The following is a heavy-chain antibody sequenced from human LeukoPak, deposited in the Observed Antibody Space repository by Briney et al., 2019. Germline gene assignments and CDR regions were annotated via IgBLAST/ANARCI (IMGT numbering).Heavy chain of an antibody. CDR1: GFTFSNYA. V-gene: IGHV3-23*01. CDR3: AKDHYYYGSGSYYTYYFDY. D-gene: IGHD3-10*01. Sequence: GGSLRPSCAASGFTFSNYAMNWVRQAPGKGLEWVSALSGSGVSTYYADSVKGRFTISRDNSKNTLYLQMNSLRAEDTAVYYCAKDHYYYGSGSYYTYYFDYWGQGTLVTVSS. CDR2: LSGSGVST. J-gene: IGHJ4*02.